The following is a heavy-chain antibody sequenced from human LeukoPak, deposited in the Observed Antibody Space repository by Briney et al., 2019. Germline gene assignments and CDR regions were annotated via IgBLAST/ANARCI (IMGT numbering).Heavy chain of an antibody. CDR2: IYYNGHT. V-gene: IGHV4-59*01. J-gene: IGHJ5*02. CDR1: GGSIATYY. D-gene: IGHD3-16*02. CDR3: ARGFSDYVWGSYRLGNWFDP. Sequence: MPSETLSLTCTVSGGSIATYYWSWIRQPPGRGLEWIGYIYYNGHTDYNPSLKSRVTISVHTSKNQFSLKLSSVTAADTAVYYCARGFSDYVWGSYRLGNWFDPWGQGTLVTVSS.